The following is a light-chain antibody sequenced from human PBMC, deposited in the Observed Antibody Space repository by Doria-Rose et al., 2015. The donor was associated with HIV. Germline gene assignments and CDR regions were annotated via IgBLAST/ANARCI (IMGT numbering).Light chain of an antibody. CDR1: QRFSSTY. Sequence: TQSPGTLSLSPGERATLSCRASQRFSSTYLAWYQQKPGQAPSLLIYDGSTRATGIPDRFSASGSGTYFTLTINRLEPEDFALYYCHQYGTSWTFGQGTKVEI. CDR2: DGS. V-gene: IGKV3-20*01. CDR3: HQYGTSWT. J-gene: IGKJ1*01.